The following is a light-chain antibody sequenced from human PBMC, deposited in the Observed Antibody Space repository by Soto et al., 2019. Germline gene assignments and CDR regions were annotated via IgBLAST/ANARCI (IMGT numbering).Light chain of an antibody. CDR3: SSYTTTSAVA. Sequence: QSALTQPASVSGSPGQWITISCTGTSSDVGGYNYVSWYQQHPGKAPKLMIYDVTNRPSGVSYRFSGSKSGNTDSLTISGLQAEDEDDYYCSSYTTTSAVAFGGGTKLTVL. V-gene: IGLV2-14*03. CDR2: DVT. CDR1: SSDVGGYNY. J-gene: IGLJ2*01.